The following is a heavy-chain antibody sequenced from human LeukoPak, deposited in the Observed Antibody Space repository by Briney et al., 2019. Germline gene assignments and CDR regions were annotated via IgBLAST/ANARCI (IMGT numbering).Heavy chain of an antibody. J-gene: IGHJ4*02. V-gene: IGHV1-2*02. D-gene: IGHD3-22*01. Sequence: ASVKVSCKASGYTFSDYLHWLRQAPGQGLEWMGWINPYSGGTNYAQKFQGRVTMTRDTSISTAYMELSRLRSDDTAVYYCARNSLYYYDSSGLDYWGQGTLVTVSS. CDR3: ARNSLYYYDSSGLDY. CDR1: GYTFSDY. CDR2: INPYSGGT.